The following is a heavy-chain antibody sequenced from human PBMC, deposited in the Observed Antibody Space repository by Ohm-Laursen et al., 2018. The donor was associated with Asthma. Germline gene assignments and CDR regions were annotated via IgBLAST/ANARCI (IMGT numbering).Heavy chain of an antibody. Sequence: SLRLSCTASGFTFSNAWMSWVRQAPGKGLEWVGRIKSKTDGGTQDYAAPVKGRFTISRDDSKNTLYLQMNSLKTEDTAVYYCTTEVCSGGSCYSLYGMDVWGQGTTVTVSS. CDR3: TTEVCSGGSCYSLYGMDV. D-gene: IGHD2-15*01. J-gene: IGHJ6*02. CDR2: IKSKTDGGTQ. V-gene: IGHV3-15*01. CDR1: GFTFSNAW.